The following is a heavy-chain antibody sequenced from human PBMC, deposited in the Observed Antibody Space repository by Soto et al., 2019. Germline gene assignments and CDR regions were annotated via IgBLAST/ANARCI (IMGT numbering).Heavy chain of an antibody. Sequence: ASGGGLVKPGGSLRLSCAASGFTFSSYSMNWVRQAPGKGLEWVSSISSSSSYIYYADSVKGRFTISRDNAKNSLYLQMNSLRAEDTAVYYCAREVSKYSGYDFDYWGQGTLVTVSS. D-gene: IGHD5-12*01. J-gene: IGHJ4*02. CDR2: ISSSSSYI. V-gene: IGHV3-21*01. CDR3: AREVSKYSGYDFDY. CDR1: GFTFSSYS.